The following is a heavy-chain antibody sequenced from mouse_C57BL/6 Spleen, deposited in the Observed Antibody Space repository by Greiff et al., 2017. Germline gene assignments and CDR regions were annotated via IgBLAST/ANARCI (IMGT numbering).Heavy chain of an antibody. CDR3: ARKGLTVGAPDWYFDV. J-gene: IGHJ1*03. CDR2: IYIGNGYT. D-gene: IGHD1-1*01. Sequence: VQLKASGAELVRPGSSVKMSCKTSGYTFTSYGINWVKQRPGQGLEWIGYIYIGNGYTEYNEKFKGKATLTSDTYSSTAYMQLSSLTSEDSAIHICARKGLTVGAPDWYFDVWGTGTTVTVSS. CDR1: GYTFTSYG. V-gene: IGHV1-58*01.